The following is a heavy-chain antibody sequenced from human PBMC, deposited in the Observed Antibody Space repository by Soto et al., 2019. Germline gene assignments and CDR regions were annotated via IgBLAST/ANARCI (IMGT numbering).Heavy chain of an antibody. CDR2: ISGSGGST. CDR3: AKDTAVAGQRRWFDI. D-gene: IGHD6-19*01. CDR1: GFTFSSYA. V-gene: IGHV3-23*01. J-gene: IGHJ3*02. Sequence: EVQLLESGGGLVQPGGSLRLSCAASGFTFSSYAMSWVRQAQGKGLEWVSAISGSGGSTYYADSVKGRFTISRDNSKNTLYQQMNSLRAEDTAVYYCAKDTAVAGQRRWFDIWGQGTMVTVSS.